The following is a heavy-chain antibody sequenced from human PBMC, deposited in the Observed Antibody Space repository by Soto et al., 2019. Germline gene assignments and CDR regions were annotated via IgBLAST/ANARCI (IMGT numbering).Heavy chain of an antibody. J-gene: IGHJ6*02. V-gene: IGHV1-18*01. CDR1: GYSFANQA. D-gene: IGHD3-22*01. CDR2: ISGRSGNS. CDR3: ARSSDRSAYFYPLGDGMDV. Sequence: QVQLVQSGTEVKKPGASVKVSCKTSGYSFANQAINWVRQAPGQGLEWVGWISGRSGNSNYAETVRGLLTMTTDTSTGTAYLALRALTPDDTAVYYCARSSDRSAYFYPLGDGMDVWGQGTTVTVSS.